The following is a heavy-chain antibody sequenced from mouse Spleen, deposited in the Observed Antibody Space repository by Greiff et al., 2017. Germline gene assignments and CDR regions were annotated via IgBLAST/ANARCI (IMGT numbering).Heavy chain of an antibody. V-gene: IGHV1-80*01. CDR2: IYPGDGDT. CDR1: GYAFSSYW. J-gene: IGHJ2*01. Sequence: QVQLKESGAELVKPGASVKISCKASGYAFSSYWMNWVKQRPGKGLEWIGQIYPGDGDTNYNGKFKGKATLTADKSSSTAYMQLSSLTSEDSAVYFCARSDYGDLFDYWGQGTTLTVSS. CDR3: ARSDYGDLFDY. D-gene: IGHD2-13*01.